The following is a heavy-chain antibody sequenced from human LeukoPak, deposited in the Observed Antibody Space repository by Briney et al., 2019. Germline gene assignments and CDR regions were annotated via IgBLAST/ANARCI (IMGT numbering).Heavy chain of an antibody. D-gene: IGHD3-22*01. Sequence: PSETLSLTCTVSGGSISSYYWSWIRQPAGKGLEWIGRIYTSGSTNYNPSLKGRVTMSVDTSKNQFSLKLSSVTAADTAVYYCARAHTSSGYYYRPLWYFDLWGRGTLVTVSS. CDR2: IYTSGST. J-gene: IGHJ2*01. CDR1: GGSISSYY. V-gene: IGHV4-4*07. CDR3: ARAHTSSGYYYRPLWYFDL.